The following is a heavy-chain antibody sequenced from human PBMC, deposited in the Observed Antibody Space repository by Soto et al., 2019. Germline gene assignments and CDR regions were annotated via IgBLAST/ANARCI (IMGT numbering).Heavy chain of an antibody. V-gene: IGHV3-30*18. D-gene: IGHD3-10*01. CDR1: GFTFSSYG. CDR2: IIYDGSTK. CDR3: AKERMGAWVRGYFDY. Sequence: QVQLVESGGGVVQPGRSLRLSCAASGFTFSSYGMHWVRQAPGKGLEWVAVIIYDGSTKYYADSVKGRFTISRDNSKCTLYLQRNSLRAEDTAVYYCAKERMGAWVRGYFDYWGQGTLVTVSS. J-gene: IGHJ4*02.